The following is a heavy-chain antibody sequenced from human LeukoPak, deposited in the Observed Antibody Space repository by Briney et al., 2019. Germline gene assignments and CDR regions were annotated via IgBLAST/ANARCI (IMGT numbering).Heavy chain of an antibody. Sequence: ASVKVSCKASGYTFTGYYMHWVRQAPGQGLEWMGWINPNSGGTNYAQRFQGRVTMTRDTSISTAYMELSRLRSDDTAVYYCAREGTYCGGDCHSRAWFDPWGQGTLVTVSS. J-gene: IGHJ5*02. D-gene: IGHD2-21*02. CDR1: GYTFTGYY. CDR3: AREGTYCGGDCHSRAWFDP. CDR2: INPNSGGT. V-gene: IGHV1-2*02.